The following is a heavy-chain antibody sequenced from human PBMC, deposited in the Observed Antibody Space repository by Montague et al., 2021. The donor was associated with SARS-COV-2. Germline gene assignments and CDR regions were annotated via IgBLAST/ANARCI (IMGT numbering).Heavy chain of an antibody. CDR3: ARNLVIHYWYGMDV. V-gene: IGHV4-59*01. CDR1: GGSISSYY. J-gene: IGHJ6*02. Sequence: SETLSLTCTVAGGSISSYYWSWIRQPPGKGLERIGYINYRGSTNYNPYLTSRVTISVDTSKNQFSLNLSSVTAADTAVYYCARNLVIHYWYGMDVWGQGTTVTVSS. CDR2: INYRGST. D-gene: IGHD2-8*02.